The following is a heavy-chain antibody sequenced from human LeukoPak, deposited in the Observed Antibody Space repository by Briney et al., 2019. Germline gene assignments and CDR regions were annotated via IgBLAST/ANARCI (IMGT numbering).Heavy chain of an antibody. Sequence: ETSETLSLTCTVSGGSISSYYWSWIRQPPGKGLEWIGYIYTSGSTNYTPSLKSRVTISVDTSKNQFSLRLSSVTAADTAVYYCARTGRYSGSYSTWGQGTLVTVSS. CDR2: IYTSGST. V-gene: IGHV4-4*09. CDR1: GGSISSYY. D-gene: IGHD1-26*01. CDR3: ARTGRYSGSYST. J-gene: IGHJ5*02.